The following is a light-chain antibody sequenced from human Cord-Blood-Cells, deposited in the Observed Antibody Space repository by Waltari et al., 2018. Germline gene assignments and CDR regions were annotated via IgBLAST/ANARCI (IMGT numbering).Light chain of an antibody. V-gene: IGKV1-39*01. Sequence: DIQMTRSPPSLSPSVGDRVTITCRASQSISSYLNWYQQKPGKAPKLLIYAASSLQSGVPSRFSGSGSGTDFTLTISSLQPEDFATYYCQQSYSTPYTFGQGTKLEIK. CDR2: AAS. CDR1: QSISSY. CDR3: QQSYSTPYT. J-gene: IGKJ2*01.